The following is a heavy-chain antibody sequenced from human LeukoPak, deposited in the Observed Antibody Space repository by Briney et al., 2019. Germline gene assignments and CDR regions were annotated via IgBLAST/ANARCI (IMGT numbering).Heavy chain of an antibody. CDR1: GFTFSSYA. J-gene: IGHJ1*01. Sequence: GGSLRLSCAASGFTFSSYAMSWVRQAPGKGLEWVSAISGSGGSTYYADSVKGRFTISRDNSKNTVYLQMNTLRAEDTAVYYCASGSTVTTAWRDLQHWGQGTLVTVSS. CDR3: ASGSTVTTAWRDLQH. D-gene: IGHD4-17*01. V-gene: IGHV3-23*01. CDR2: ISGSGGST.